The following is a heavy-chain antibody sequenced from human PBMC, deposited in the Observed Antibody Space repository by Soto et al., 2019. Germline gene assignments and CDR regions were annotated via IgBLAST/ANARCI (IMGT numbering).Heavy chain of an antibody. CDR3: ARGRFYAFGI. CDR1: GDSVSSNSGA. D-gene: IGHD3-3*01. V-gene: IGHV6-1*01. CDR2: TYYRSKWYN. J-gene: IGHJ3*02. Sequence: QVHLQQSGPGLVTPSQTPSLTCAISGDSVSSNSGAWNWIRHSPSRCLEWLGRTYYRSKWYNECGVSVKGRISVKPGASKHHFSVQLTSVAPVDTAVDRCARGRFYAFGIWCQGTMVTVFS.